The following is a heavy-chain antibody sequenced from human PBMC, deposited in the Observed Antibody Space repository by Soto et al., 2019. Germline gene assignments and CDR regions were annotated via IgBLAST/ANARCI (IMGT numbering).Heavy chain of an antibody. CDR3: ARLEGKKTTTVTNYYYYYMDV. CDR1: GFTFSSYW. J-gene: IGHJ6*03. D-gene: IGHD4-17*01. Sequence: PGGSLRLSCAASGFTFSSYWMHWVRQAPGKGLVWVSRINSDGSSTSYADSVKGRFTISRDNAKNTLYLQMNSLRAEDTAVYYCARLEGKKTTTVTNYYYYYMDVWGKGTTVTVSS. CDR2: INSDGSST. V-gene: IGHV3-74*01.